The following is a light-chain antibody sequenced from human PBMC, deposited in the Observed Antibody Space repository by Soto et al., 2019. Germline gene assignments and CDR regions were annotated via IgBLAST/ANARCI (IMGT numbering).Light chain of an antibody. CDR3: QQYNNWPPWT. CDR2: DAS. V-gene: IGKV3-15*01. CDR1: QSISGK. J-gene: IGKJ1*01. Sequence: EIVMTQSLATLCLSPGERATLSCRASQSISGKLAWYQHRPGQAPRLLIYDASIRATGIPARFSGSGSGTVFTLNISSLQSEDFALYYCQQYNNWPPWTFGQGTKVDIK.